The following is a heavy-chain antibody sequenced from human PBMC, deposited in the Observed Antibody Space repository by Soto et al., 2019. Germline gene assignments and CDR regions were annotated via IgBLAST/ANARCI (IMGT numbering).Heavy chain of an antibody. J-gene: IGHJ5*02. V-gene: IGHV4-39*01. CDR2: IYYSGST. D-gene: IGHD2-15*01. CDR3: ARHPITGYCSGGSCYSRLRWFDP. Sequence: SETLSLTCTVSGGSISSSSYYWGWIRQPPGKGLEWIGSIYYSGSTYYNPSLKSRVTISVDTSKNQFSLKLSSVTAADTAVYYCARHPITGYCSGGSCYSRLRWFDPWGQGTLVTVSS. CDR1: GGSISSSSYY.